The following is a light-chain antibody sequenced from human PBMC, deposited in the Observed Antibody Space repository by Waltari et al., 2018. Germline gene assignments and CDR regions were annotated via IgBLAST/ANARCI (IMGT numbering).Light chain of an antibody. V-gene: IGLV1-36*01. CDR3: ATWDDSLNGPV. CDR1: SSHIGNYA. CDR2: SND. J-gene: IGLJ2*01. Sequence: QSVLTQPPSVSEAPRQRVTISCSGSSSHIGNYALHWYQQLPGKAPKLLIYSNDVLSSGVSDRFSGSKSGSSASLVISGLQSEDEADYYCATWDDSLNGPVFGGGTKVTVL.